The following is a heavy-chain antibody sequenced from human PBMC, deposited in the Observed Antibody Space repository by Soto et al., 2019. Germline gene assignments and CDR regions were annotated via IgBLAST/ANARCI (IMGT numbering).Heavy chain of an antibody. V-gene: IGHV4-30-4*01. D-gene: IGHD3-16*01. CDR1: GGSIISGDYY. Sequence: PSETLSLTCTVSGGSIISGDYYWIWIRQPPGKGLEWIGYIYYSGSTYYNPSLKSRVTISVDTSKNQFSLKLSSVTAADTAVYYCARDRGGNAFDIWGQGTMVTVSS. CDR2: IYYSGST. J-gene: IGHJ3*02. CDR3: ARDRGGNAFDI.